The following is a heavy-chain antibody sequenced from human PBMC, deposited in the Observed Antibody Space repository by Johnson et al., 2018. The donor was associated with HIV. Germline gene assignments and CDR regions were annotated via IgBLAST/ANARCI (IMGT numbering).Heavy chain of an antibody. CDR2: ISYDGSNK. D-gene: IGHD3-22*01. Sequence: VQLVESGGGLVQPGGSLRLSCAASGFTVSSNYMSWVRQAPGKGLEWVAVISYDGSNKYYADSVKGRFTISRDNSKNTLYLQMNSLRAEDTAVYYCARGGYYDSKPYDAFDIWGQGTMVTVSS. J-gene: IGHJ3*02. CDR1: GFTVSSNY. CDR3: ARGGYYDSKPYDAFDI. V-gene: IGHV3-30-3*01.